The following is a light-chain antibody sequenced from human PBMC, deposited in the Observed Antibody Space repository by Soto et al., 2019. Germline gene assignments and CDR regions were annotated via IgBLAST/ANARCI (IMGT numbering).Light chain of an antibody. V-gene: IGLV2-8*01. CDR2: ELS. Sequence: QSVLTQPPSASGSPGQSVTISCTGTNSDVGGYNYVSWYQQHQDKAPKLMIYELSKRPSGVPDRFSGSKSGNTASLTVSGLQAEDEADYYCSSYAGSNNFVVFGGGTKLTVL. CDR3: SSYAGSNNFVV. J-gene: IGLJ2*01. CDR1: NSDVGGYNY.